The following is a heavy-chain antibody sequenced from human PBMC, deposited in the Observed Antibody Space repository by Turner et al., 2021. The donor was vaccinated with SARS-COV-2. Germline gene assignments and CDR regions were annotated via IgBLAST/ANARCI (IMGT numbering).Heavy chain of an antibody. V-gene: IGHV1-2*02. J-gene: IGHJ4*02. Sequence: QVQLVQSGAAVKKPGASVKVSCKASRYTFTGYYMHWVRQATGQGLEWMGWINPNSGGTNYAQKLQGRVTMTRDTSISTVYMELSRLRSDDTAVYYCARGPAVFGVVIMGYWGQGTLVTVSS. CDR1: RYTFTGYY. CDR2: INPNSGGT. CDR3: ARGPAVFGVVIMGY. D-gene: IGHD3-3*01.